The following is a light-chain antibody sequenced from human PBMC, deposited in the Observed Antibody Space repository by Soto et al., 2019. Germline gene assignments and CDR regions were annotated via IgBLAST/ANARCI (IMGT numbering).Light chain of an antibody. CDR1: QSVLYSSNNKNY. V-gene: IGKV4-1*01. Sequence: DIVMTQSPDSLAVSLGERATINCRSSQSVLYSSNNKNYLAWYQQKPGQPPKLLIYWASTRESGVPDRFSGSGSWTGFTLTISSLQAEDVAVYYCQQYYSVPLTCGGGPKVEIK. CDR2: WAS. J-gene: IGKJ4*01. CDR3: QQYYSVPLT.